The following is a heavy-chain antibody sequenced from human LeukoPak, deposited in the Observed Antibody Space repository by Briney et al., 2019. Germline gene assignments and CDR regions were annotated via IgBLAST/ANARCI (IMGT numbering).Heavy chain of an antibody. CDR2: IKQDGSEK. J-gene: IGHJ5*02. CDR3: AKDTRPWGVRGAPTFDP. V-gene: IGHV3-7*03. D-gene: IGHD3-10*01. Sequence: GGSLRLSCAASGFTLSSYWMSWVRQAPGKGLEWVANIKQDGSEKYYVDSVKGRFTISRDNAKNSLYLQMDSLRAEDTALYYCAKDTRPWGVRGAPTFDPWGQGTLVTVSS. CDR1: GFTLSSYW.